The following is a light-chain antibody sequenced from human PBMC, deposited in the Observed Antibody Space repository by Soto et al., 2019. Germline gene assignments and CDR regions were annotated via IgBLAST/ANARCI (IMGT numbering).Light chain of an antibody. J-gene: IGKJ1*01. CDR1: QSVSSSY. V-gene: IGKV3-20*01. CDR3: QQYGNSPRT. Sequence: EIVLTQSPGTLSLSPGERATLSCRASQSVSSSYLAWYQQKPGQAPRLPMYGISSRATGIPDRFSGSGSGTDFTLTISKLEPEDFAVYYCQQYGNSPRTFGQGTKVDIK. CDR2: GIS.